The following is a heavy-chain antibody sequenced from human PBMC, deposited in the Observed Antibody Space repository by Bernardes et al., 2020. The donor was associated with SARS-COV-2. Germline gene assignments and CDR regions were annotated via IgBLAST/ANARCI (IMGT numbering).Heavy chain of an antibody. CDR1: GFTFSSYA. V-gene: IGHV3-30-3*01. Sequence: GGSLRLSCAASGFTFSSYAMHWVRQAPGKGLEWVAVISYDGNNKYYADSVKGRFTISRDNSKNTLYLQMNSLRAEDTAVYYCARDKVVDPALGFWFDPWGQGTLVTVSS. J-gene: IGHJ5*02. CDR2: ISYDGNNK. D-gene: IGHD2-15*01. CDR3: ARDKVVDPALGFWFDP.